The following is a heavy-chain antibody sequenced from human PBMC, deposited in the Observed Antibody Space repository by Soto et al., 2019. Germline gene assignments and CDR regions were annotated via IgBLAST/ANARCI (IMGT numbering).Heavy chain of an antibody. J-gene: IGHJ4*02. CDR2: IYSGGST. CDR1: GFTVSNNS. D-gene: IGHD6-13*01. CDR3: ASEWTAAGTINY. V-gene: IGHV3-66*02. Sequence: LRLSCAASGFTVSNNSMRWVRQAPGKGLEWVSLIYSGGSTHYADSVRGRFTISRDNSKNTLYLQMNSLRAEDTALYYCASEWTAAGTINYWGQGTLVTVSS.